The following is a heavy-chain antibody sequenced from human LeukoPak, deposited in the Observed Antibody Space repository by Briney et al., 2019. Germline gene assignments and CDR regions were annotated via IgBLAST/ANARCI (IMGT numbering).Heavy chain of an antibody. CDR3: TTFSGSYSHDAFDI. D-gene: IGHD1-26*01. V-gene: IGHV3-15*01. J-gene: IGHJ3*02. CDR1: GFTFSNAW. Sequence: GGSLRLSCAASGFTFSNAWMSWVRQAPGKGLEWVGRIKSKTDGGTTDYAAPVKGRFTISRDDSKNTLYLQVNSLKTEDTAVYYCTTFSGSYSHDAFDIWGQGTMVTVSS. CDR2: IKSKTDGGTT.